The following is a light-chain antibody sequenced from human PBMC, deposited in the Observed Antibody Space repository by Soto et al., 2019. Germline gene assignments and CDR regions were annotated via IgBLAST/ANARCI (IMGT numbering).Light chain of an antibody. CDR1: SSDVGGYNF. CDR3: ISYTSSSTWV. Sequence: QSALTQPASVSGSPGQSITISCTGTSSDVGGYNFVSWYQQHPGKAPKLMIYEVTNRPSGLSDRFSGSKSGDTASLTISGLQAEDEADYYCISYTSSSTWVFGGGTQLTVL. J-gene: IGLJ3*02. CDR2: EVT. V-gene: IGLV2-14*01.